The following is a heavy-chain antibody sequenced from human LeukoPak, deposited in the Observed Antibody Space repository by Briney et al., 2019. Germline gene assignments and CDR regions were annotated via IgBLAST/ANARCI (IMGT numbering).Heavy chain of an antibody. J-gene: IGHJ4*02. CDR1: GFTFSSYS. Sequence: KPGGSLRLSCAASGFTFSSYSMNWVRQAPGKGLEWVSSISSSSSYIYYADSVKGRFTISRDNAKNSLYLQMNSLGAEDTAVYYCARDGGWVRHYYGSGSYYPSFDYWGQGTLVTVSS. D-gene: IGHD3-10*01. CDR3: ARDGGWVRHYYGSGSYYPSFDY. V-gene: IGHV3-21*01. CDR2: ISSSSSYI.